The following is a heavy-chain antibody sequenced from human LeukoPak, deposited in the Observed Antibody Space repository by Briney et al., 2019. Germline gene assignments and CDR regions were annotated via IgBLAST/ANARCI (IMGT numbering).Heavy chain of an antibody. Sequence: GGSLRLFCAASGFTFSSYWMSWVRQAPGKGLEWVANIKQDGSEKYYVDSVKGRFTISRDNAKNSLYLQMNSLRAEDTAVYYCARETLRFLEWYDAFDIWGQGTMVTVSS. V-gene: IGHV3-7*01. D-gene: IGHD3-3*01. CDR1: GFTFSSYW. CDR3: ARETLRFLEWYDAFDI. J-gene: IGHJ3*02. CDR2: IKQDGSEK.